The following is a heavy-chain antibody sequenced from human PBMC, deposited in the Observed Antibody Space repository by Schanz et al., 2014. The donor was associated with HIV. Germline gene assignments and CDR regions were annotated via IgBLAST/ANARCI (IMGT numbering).Heavy chain of an antibody. Sequence: QLQLQESGPGLVKPSETLSLTCSVSGDSISNTTHYWGWIRQPPGKGLEWIGSAHHSGSTYYTPSLKSRVTISVATSKTRVSLKLTSVTAADTAVFYCARHQRGSYLEALDYWGQGTLVIVSS. D-gene: IGHD3-10*01. J-gene: IGHJ4*02. CDR3: ARHQRGSYLEALDY. CDR1: GDSISNTTHY. V-gene: IGHV4-39*01. CDR2: AHHSGST.